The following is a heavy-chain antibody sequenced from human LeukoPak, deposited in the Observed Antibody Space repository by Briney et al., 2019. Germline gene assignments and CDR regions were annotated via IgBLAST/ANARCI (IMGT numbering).Heavy chain of an antibody. CDR2: ISGSGGST. D-gene: IGHD6-13*01. CDR3: AKGYLGSWYYFDY. V-gene: IGHV3-23*01. J-gene: IGHJ4*02. CDR1: GFTFSSYA. Sequence: GKSLRLSCAASGFTFSSYAMSWVRQAPGKGLEWVSAISGSGGSTYYADSVKGRFTISRDNSKNTLYLQMNSLRAEDTAVYYCAKGYLGSWYYFDYWGQGTLVTVSS.